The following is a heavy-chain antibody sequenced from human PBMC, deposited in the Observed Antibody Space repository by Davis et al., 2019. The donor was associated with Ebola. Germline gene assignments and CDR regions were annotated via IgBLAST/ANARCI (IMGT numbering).Heavy chain of an antibody. D-gene: IGHD3-22*01. Sequence: ASVKVSCKASGYIFTGYYMHWVRQAPGQGLEWMGWINPNSGGTNYAQKFQGRVTMTRDTSISTAYMELSRLRSDDTAVYYCARDGYYYDSSGYYAYFDYWGQGTLVTVSS. CDR1: GYIFTGYY. J-gene: IGHJ4*02. CDR2: INPNSGGT. CDR3: ARDGYYYDSSGYYAYFDY. V-gene: IGHV1-2*02.